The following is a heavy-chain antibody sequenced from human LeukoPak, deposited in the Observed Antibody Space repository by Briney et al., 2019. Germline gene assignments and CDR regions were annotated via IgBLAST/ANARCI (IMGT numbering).Heavy chain of an antibody. V-gene: IGHV3-64D*06. CDR3: VKDFGRVRGTPDS. D-gene: IGHD1/OR15-1a*01. CDR1: GFIFSIYT. Sequence: GGSLRLSCSASGFIFSIYTMYWVRQAPGKGPEYVSTISGSGNGGSIYYADSVKGRFTISRVDSKSIVYLQMNGLRSEDTAVYYCVKDFGRVRGTPDSWGQGTQVTVSS. J-gene: IGHJ4*02. CDR2: ISGSGNGGSI.